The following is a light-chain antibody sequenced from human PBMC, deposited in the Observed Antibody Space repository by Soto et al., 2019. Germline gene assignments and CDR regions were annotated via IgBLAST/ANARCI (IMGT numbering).Light chain of an antibody. V-gene: IGLV2-14*01. CDR1: SSDFGDSTY. CDR2: DVN. Sequence: QSVLTQPASVSGSPGQSITVSCTGTSSDFGDSTYVSWYQQHPGKAPRLIIYDVNNRPSGVAARFSASRSGNTASLTISGLQAEDEADYYCTSYTRCGLIVFGTGTKLPVL. CDR3: TSYTRCGLIV. J-gene: IGLJ1*01.